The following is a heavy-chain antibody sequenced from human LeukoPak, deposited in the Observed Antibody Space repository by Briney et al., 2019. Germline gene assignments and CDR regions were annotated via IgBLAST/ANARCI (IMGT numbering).Heavy chain of an antibody. D-gene: IGHD3-3*01. Sequence: SETLSLTCTVSGGSISSYYWSWIRQPAGKGLEWIGRIYTSGSTNYNPSLKSRVTMSVDTSKNQFSLKLSSVTGADTAVYYCARARRFLEWSGRMDVWGKGTTVTVSS. J-gene: IGHJ6*04. V-gene: IGHV4-4*07. CDR3: ARARRFLEWSGRMDV. CDR1: GGSISSYY. CDR2: IYTSGST.